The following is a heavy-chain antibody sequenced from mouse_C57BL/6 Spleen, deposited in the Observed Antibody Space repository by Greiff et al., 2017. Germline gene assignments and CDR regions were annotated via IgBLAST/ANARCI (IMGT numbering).Heavy chain of an antibody. CDR2: IHPNSGST. V-gene: IGHV1-64*01. CDR3: ARWGYDYDGAY. J-gene: IGHJ3*01. Sequence: QVQLQQSGAELVKPGASVTLSCKASGYTFTSYWMHWVKQRPGQGLEWIGMIHPNSGSTNYNEKFKSKATLTVDKSSSTAYMQLSSLTSEDSAVYYCARWGYDYDGAYWGQGTLVTVSA. CDR1: GYTFTSYW. D-gene: IGHD2-4*01.